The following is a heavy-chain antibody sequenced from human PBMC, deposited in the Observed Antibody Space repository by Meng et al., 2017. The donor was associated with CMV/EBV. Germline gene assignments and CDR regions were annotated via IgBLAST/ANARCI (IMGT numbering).Heavy chain of an antibody. V-gene: IGHV1-2*02. CDR1: GYTFTGYY. CDR2: INPNSGGT. Sequence: ASVNVSCKASGYTFTGYYMHWVRQAPGQGLEWMGWINPNSGGTNYAQKFQGRVTMTRDTSISTADMELSRLRSDDTAVYYCARGPAFSYDFWSGYYPGDYYYGMDVWGQGTTVTVSS. D-gene: IGHD3-3*01. J-gene: IGHJ6*02. CDR3: ARGPAFSYDFWSGYYPGDYYYGMDV.